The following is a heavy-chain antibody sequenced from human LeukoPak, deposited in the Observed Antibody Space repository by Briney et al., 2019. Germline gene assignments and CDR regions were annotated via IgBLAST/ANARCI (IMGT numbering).Heavy chain of an antibody. CDR3: ASPAMAFIDQGRYNYYYYMDV. CDR2: IYHSGST. Sequence: SETLSLTCTVSGYSISSGYYWGWIRPPPGRGLEWIGSIYHSGSTYYNPSLKSRVTISVDTSKNQFSLKLSSVTAADTAVYYCASPAMAFIDQGRYNYYYYMDVWGKGTTVTVSS. CDR1: GYSISSGYY. D-gene: IGHD5-18*01. V-gene: IGHV4-38-2*02. J-gene: IGHJ6*03.